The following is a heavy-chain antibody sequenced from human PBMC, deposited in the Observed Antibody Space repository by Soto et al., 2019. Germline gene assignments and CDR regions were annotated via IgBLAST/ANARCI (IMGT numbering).Heavy chain of an antibody. V-gene: IGHV4-39*02. CDR2: IYYSGST. CDR1: GGSISSSSYY. J-gene: IGHJ3*02. Sequence: SETLSLTCTVSGGSISSSSYYWGWIRQPPGKGLEWIGSIYYSGSTYYNPSLKSRVTISVDTSKNQFSLKLSSVTAADTAVYYCARDLPIYGGAFDIWGQGTMVTVSS. D-gene: IGHD3-10*01. CDR3: ARDLPIYGGAFDI.